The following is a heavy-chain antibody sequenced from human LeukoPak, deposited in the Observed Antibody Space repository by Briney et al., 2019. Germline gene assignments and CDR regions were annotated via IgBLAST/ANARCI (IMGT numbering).Heavy chain of an antibody. CDR3: ARTGWNEQVLYFDY. V-gene: IGHV1-18*01. CDR1: GYTFTSYG. Sequence: ASVKVSCKASGYTFTSYGISWVRQAPGQGLEWMGWISAYNYAQNLQGRVTMTTDTSTSTAYMELRSLRSDDTAVYYCARTGWNEQVLYFDYWGQGTLVTVSS. CDR2: ISAY. D-gene: IGHD1-1*01. J-gene: IGHJ4*02.